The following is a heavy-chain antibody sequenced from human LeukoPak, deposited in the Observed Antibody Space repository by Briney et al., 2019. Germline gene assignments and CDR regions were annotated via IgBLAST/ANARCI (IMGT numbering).Heavy chain of an antibody. CDR2: INPNSGGT. Sequence: GASVKVSCKASGYTFTGYYMHWVRQAPGQGLEWMGWINPNSGGTNYAQKFQGRVTMTRDTSISTAYMELSRPRSDDTAVYYRARRGIAAADGLDYWGQGTLVTVSS. D-gene: IGHD6-13*01. CDR1: GYTFTGYY. CDR3: ARRGIAAADGLDY. V-gene: IGHV1-2*02. J-gene: IGHJ4*02.